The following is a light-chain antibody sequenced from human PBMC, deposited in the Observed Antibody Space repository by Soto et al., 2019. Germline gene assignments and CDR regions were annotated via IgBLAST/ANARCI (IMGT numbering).Light chain of an antibody. CDR3: LQDYNRPYT. V-gene: IGKV1-6*02. CDR2: AAS. CDR1: QAIRND. J-gene: IGKJ2*01. Sequence: AIQMTQSPPSLSASVGDRVTITCRASQAIRNDLGWYQQKPGKAPKVLIYAASSLQSGVPSRFSGSGSGTDFTLTISSLHPEDFATYYCLQDYNRPYTFGQGTKLEF.